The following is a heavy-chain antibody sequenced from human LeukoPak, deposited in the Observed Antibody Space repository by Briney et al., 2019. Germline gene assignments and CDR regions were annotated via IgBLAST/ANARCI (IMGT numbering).Heavy chain of an antibody. Sequence: GGSLRLSCAASGFTFSSYAMHWVRQAPGKGLEWVAVISYDGSNKYYADSVKGRFTISRDNSKNTLYLQMNSLRAEDTAVYYCARDHALYSHYYYYGMDVWGQGTTVTVSS. D-gene: IGHD2-21*01. CDR1: GFTFSSYA. V-gene: IGHV3-30*04. CDR2: ISYDGSNK. CDR3: ARDHALYSHYYYYGMDV. J-gene: IGHJ6*02.